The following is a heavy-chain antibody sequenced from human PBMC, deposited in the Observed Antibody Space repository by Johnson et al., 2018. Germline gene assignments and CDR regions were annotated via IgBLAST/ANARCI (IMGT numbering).Heavy chain of an antibody. CDR1: GGSFSSYA. Sequence: QVQLVQSGAEVKKPGSSVKVSCKTSGGSFSSYAISWVRQAPGQGLEWMGGIIPIFGTTSYAQKVQGRVTSTADETKSTAYMEPSSLPSEDTAVYYCTTVGIAAAGMGVQHWGQGTLVTASS. CDR2: IIPIFGTT. V-gene: IGHV1-69*12. D-gene: IGHD6-13*01. CDR3: TTVGIAAAGMGVQH. J-gene: IGHJ1*01.